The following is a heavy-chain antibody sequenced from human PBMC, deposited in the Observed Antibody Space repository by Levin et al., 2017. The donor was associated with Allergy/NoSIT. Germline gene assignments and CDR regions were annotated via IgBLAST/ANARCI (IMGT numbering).Heavy chain of an antibody. CDR2: ISDHGRSI. Sequence: PGGSLRLSCAASGFTFATYSMSWVRQAPGRGLEWVTSISDHGRSIYYADSVRGRFTVSRDNSRNTLYLQMNTLRAEDTAIYSWAKGASSAAFDPWGQGTLVTVSS. J-gene: IGHJ5*02. D-gene: IGHD6-25*01. CDR3: AKGASSAAFDP. V-gene: IGHV3-23*01. CDR1: GFTFATYS.